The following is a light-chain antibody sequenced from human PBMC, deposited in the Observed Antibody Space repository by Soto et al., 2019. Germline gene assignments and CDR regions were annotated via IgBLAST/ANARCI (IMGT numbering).Light chain of an antibody. V-gene: IGKV3-20*01. J-gene: IGKJ4*01. CDR3: QQYGSSPLT. CDR2: GAS. CDR1: QSVSSSY. Sequence: EIVLTQSPGTLSLSPGERATVSCSSSQSVSSSYLAWYQQKPGQAPRLLIYGASSRATGIPDRFSGSGSGTDFTLTISRLEPEDFAVYYCQQYGSSPLTFGGGTKVDI.